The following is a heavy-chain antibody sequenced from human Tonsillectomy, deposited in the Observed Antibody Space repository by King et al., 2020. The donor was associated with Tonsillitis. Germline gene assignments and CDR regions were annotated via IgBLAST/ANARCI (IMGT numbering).Heavy chain of an antibody. CDR2: IYHSGAT. CDR1: GDSISDFY. CDR3: ARRAGTGLSDFFYYMDV. J-gene: IGHJ6*03. Sequence: QLQESGPGLVKPSETLSLICSVSGDSISDFYWSRIRQSPGKGLEWVGFIYHSGATYYNPSLKSRVLISWDTSKKQFSLRLNSVTAADTAVYYCARRAGTGLSDFFYYMDVWGKGTTVTVSS. V-gene: IGHV4-59*08. D-gene: IGHD6-13*01.